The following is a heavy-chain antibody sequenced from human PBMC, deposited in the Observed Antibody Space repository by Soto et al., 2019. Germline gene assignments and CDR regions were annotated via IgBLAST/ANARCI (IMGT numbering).Heavy chain of an antibody. V-gene: IGHV5-51*01. D-gene: IGHD6-13*01. CDR2: IYPGDSDT. Sequence: GGRSTNYGGGWMLQIPGKGLEWMGIIYPGDSDTRYSPSFQGQVTISADKSISTAYLQWSSLKASDTAMYYCARQIAAAGRGYFDLWGRRTLGTVHS. J-gene: IGHJ2*01. CDR1: GGRSTNYG. CDR3: ARQIAAAGRGYFDL.